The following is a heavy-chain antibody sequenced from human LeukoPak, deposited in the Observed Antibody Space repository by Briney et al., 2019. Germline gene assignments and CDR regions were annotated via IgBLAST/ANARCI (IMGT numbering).Heavy chain of an antibody. CDR1: GFTFDDYA. CDR3: AKDRGYSGSYLDY. D-gene: IGHD1-26*01. V-gene: IGHV3-30*02. CDR2: IWYGGSNK. Sequence: GGSLRLSCAASGFTFDDYAMHWVRQAPGKGLEWVAVIWYGGSNKYYADSVKGRFTISRDNSKNTLYLQMNSLRAEDTAVYYCAKDRGYSGSYLDYWGQGTLVTVSS. J-gene: IGHJ4*02.